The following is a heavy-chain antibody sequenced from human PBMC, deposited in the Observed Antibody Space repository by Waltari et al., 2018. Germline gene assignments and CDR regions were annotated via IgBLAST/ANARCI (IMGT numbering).Heavy chain of an antibody. D-gene: IGHD3-22*01. J-gene: IGHJ4*02. CDR1: GYTFTNFG. Sequence: VQLVQSGAEAKKPRAFVEVSCEASGYTFTNFGLHWVRQAAGQGLEWMGWISPYNGNADYEQKLQGRVTMTTDTSTKTAFLELRSLRSDDTAVYYCARGGGPRTVVALTFDLWGQGTLVTVSS. V-gene: IGHV1-18*01. CDR2: ISPYNGNA. CDR3: ARGGGPRTVVALTFDL.